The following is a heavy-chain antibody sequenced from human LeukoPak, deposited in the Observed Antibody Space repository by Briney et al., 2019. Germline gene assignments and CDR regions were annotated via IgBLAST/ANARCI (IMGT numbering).Heavy chain of an antibody. Sequence: GGSLRLSCAVSEFTVSNAWMSWVRQVPGKGLEWVAKIKQDGSEKYYVDSVKGRFTISRDNAKNSLYLQMNSLRAEDTAVYYCARDPLTLYNYYMDVWGKGTTVTVSS. D-gene: IGHD3-9*01. V-gene: IGHV3-7*01. CDR3: ARDPLTLYNYYMDV. CDR2: IKQDGSEK. CDR1: EFTVSNAW. J-gene: IGHJ6*03.